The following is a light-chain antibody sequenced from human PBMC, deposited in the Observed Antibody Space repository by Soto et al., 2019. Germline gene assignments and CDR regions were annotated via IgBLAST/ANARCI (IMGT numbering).Light chain of an antibody. CDR2: GAS. Sequence: EIVLTQSPATLSVSPGERATLSCRASQSVSSNLAWYQQKPGQSPRLLIYGASTRDTGIPARFSGSGSGTEFTLPISRLQSEDFEVYYCQQYNNWPRTFGQGTKVDIK. CDR3: QQYNNWPRT. V-gene: IGKV3-15*01. CDR1: QSVSSN. J-gene: IGKJ1*01.